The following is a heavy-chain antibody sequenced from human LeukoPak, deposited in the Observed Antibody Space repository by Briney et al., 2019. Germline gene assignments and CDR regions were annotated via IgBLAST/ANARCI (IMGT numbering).Heavy chain of an antibody. J-gene: IGHJ5*02. CDR1: GGSISSYY. V-gene: IGHV4-59*01. CDR2: IYYSGST. CDR3: ARDSVAATHNWFDP. D-gene: IGHD2-15*01. Sequence: SETLSLTCTVSGGSISSYYWSWIRQPPGKGLEWLGYIYYSGSTNYNPSLKSRVTISVDTSKNQFSLKLSSVTAADTAVYYCARDSVAATHNWFDPWGQGTLVTVSS.